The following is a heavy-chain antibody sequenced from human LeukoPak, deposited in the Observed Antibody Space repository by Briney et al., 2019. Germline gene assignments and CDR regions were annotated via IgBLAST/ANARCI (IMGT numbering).Heavy chain of an antibody. CDR1: GGTFSSYA. CDR3: ASPRTGNRGDGGPYFDY. J-gene: IGHJ4*02. Sequence: ASVKVSCKASGGTFSSYAISWVRQAPGQGLEWMGRIIPILGIANYAQKFQGRVTITADKSTSTAYMELSSLRSEDTAVYYCASPRTGNRGDGGPYFDYWGQGTLVTVSS. V-gene: IGHV1-69*04. D-gene: IGHD3-16*01. CDR2: IIPILGIA.